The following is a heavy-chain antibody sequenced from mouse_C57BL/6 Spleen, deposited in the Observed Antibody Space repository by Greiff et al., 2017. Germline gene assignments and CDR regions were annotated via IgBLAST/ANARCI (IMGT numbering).Heavy chain of an antibody. J-gene: IGHJ4*01. V-gene: IGHV1-84*01. Sequence: QVQLQQSGPELVKPGASVKISCKASGYTFTDYYINWVKQRPGQGLEWIGWIYSGSGNTKYNEKFKGKATLTVDTSSSTAYMQLSSLTSEDSAVYFCARRAYGNYDYYAMDYWGQGTSVTVSS. CDR1: GYTFTDYY. CDR3: ARRAYGNYDYYAMDY. D-gene: IGHD2-1*01. CDR2: IYSGSGNT.